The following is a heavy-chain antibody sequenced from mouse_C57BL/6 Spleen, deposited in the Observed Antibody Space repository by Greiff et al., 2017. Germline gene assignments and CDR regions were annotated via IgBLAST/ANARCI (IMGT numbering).Heavy chain of an antibody. CDR1: GYTFTSYW. J-gene: IGHJ4*01. Sequence: QVHVKQPGAELVKPGASVKLSCKASGYTFTSYWMHWVKQRPGRGLEWIGRIDPNSGGTKYNEKFKSKATLTVDKPSRTAYMQLSSLTSEDSAVYYCARLTTPHYYAMDYWGQGTSVTVSS. CDR2: IDPNSGGT. CDR3: ARLTTPHYYAMDY. D-gene: IGHD2-12*01. V-gene: IGHV1-72*01.